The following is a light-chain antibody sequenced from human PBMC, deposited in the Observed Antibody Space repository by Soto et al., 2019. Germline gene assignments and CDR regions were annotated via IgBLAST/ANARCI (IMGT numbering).Light chain of an antibody. CDR2: GAS. CDR1: QSLNTNY. CDR3: QQYGDSPPT. Sequence: EIVLTQSPGTLSLSPGERATLSCRASQSLNTNYLAWYQRKPGQAPRLLIYGASSRATDIPRGFSGSGSGTDFTLTITRLELGDCAVYYCQQYGDSPPTFGQGTKV. J-gene: IGKJ1*01. V-gene: IGKV3-20*01.